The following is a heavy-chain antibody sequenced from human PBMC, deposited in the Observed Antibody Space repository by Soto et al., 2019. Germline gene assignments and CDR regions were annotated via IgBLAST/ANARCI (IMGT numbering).Heavy chain of an antibody. CDR3: AKDRQYYYDISGYGDYYYGMDV. V-gene: IGHV3-23*01. J-gene: IGHJ6*02. Sequence: PGGSLRLSCAASGFTFSSYAMSWVRQAPGKGLEWVSAISGSGGSTYDADSVKGRFTISRDNSKNTLYLQMNSLRAEDTAVYYCAKDRQYYYDISGYGDYYYGMDVSGQGTTVTVSS. CDR2: ISGSGGST. D-gene: IGHD3-22*01. CDR1: GFTFSSYA.